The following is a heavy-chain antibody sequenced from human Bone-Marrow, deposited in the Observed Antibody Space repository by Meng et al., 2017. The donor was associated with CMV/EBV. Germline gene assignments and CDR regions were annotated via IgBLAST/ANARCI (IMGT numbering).Heavy chain of an antibody. Sequence: GESLKISCAASGFTFSDYYMSWIRQAPGKGLEWVSYISSSGSTIYYADSVKGRFTISRDNAKNSLYLQMNSLRAEDTAVYYCARAGGLEQLAYYYYGMDVWGQGTTVTGSS. CDR1: GFTFSDYY. J-gene: IGHJ6*01. D-gene: IGHD6-6*01. CDR3: ARAGGLEQLAYYYYGMDV. V-gene: IGHV3-11*04. CDR2: ISSSGSTI.